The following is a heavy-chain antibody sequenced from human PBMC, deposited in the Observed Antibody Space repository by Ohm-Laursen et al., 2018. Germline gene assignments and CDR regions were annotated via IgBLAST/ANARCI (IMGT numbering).Heavy chain of an antibody. J-gene: IGHJ4*02. CDR2: ISGSGGST. CDR1: GFTFSSYA. Sequence: SLRLSCAASGFTFSSYAMSWVRQAPGKGLEWVSAISGSGGSTYYADSVKGRFTISRDNSKNTLYLQMNSLRAGDTAVYYCANSWRLLLEDYWGQGTLVTVSS. D-gene: IGHD2-21*02. CDR3: ANSWRLLLEDY. V-gene: IGHV3-23*01.